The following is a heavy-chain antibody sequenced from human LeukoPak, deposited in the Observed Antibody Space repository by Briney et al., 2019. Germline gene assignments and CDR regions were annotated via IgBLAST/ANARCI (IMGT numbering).Heavy chain of an antibody. V-gene: IGHV4-59*01. CDR3: ARGSLGDPFTDDAFDI. CDR1: GGSISSYY. Sequence: SETLSLTCTVSGGSISSYYWSWIRPPPGKGLEWIGYIYYSGSTNYNPSLKSRVTISVDTSKNQFSLKLSSVTAADTAVYYCARGSLGDPFTDDAFDIWGQGTMVTVSP. CDR2: IYYSGST. D-gene: IGHD3-16*01. J-gene: IGHJ3*02.